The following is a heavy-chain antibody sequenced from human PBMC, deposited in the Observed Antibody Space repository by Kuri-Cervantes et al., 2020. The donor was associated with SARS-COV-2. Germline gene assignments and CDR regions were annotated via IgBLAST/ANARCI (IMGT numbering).Heavy chain of an antibody. V-gene: IGHV4-59*10. Sequence: GSLRLSCAVYGGSFSGYYWSWIRQPPGKGLEWIGRIYTSGSTNYNPSLKSRVPISVDTSKNQFSLKLSSVTAADTAVYYCARSEVLRFLEWLSGDGMDVWGQGTTVTVSS. CDR1: GGSFSGYY. CDR3: ARSEVLRFLEWLSGDGMDV. J-gene: IGHJ6*02. D-gene: IGHD3-3*01. CDR2: IYTSGST.